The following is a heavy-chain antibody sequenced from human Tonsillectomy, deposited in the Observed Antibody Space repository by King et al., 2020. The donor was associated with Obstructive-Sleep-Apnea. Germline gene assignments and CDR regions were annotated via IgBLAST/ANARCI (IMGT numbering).Heavy chain of an antibody. D-gene: IGHD2-8*01. CDR3: ARVGAPALMVYAGFDY. V-gene: IGHV4-39*07. CDR2: FHYRCSP. J-gene: IGHJ4*02. CDR1: GASISRSSYD. Sequence: QLQESGPRLVKPSETLSLTCTFSGASISRSSYDCCWIRHSPGKGREWHGTFHYRCSPYSTPSLQSRCTMSVDTSNNQFSLRLSSVTAADTAAYYCARVGAPALMVYAGFDYWGQGTLVTVSS.